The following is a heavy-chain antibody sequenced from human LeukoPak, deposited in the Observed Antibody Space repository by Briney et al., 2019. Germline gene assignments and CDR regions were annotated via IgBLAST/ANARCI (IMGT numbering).Heavy chain of an antibody. J-gene: IGHJ4*02. CDR3: ARVAEAAQDYFDY. CDR2: IYYSGSA. D-gene: IGHD6-6*01. CDR1: GGSISSYY. Sequence: SETLSLTCTVSGGSISSYYWSWIRQPPGKGLEWIGYIYYSGSANYNPSLKSRVTISVDTSKNQFSLKLSSVTAADTAVYYCARVAEAAQDYFDYWGQGTLVTVSS. V-gene: IGHV4-59*01.